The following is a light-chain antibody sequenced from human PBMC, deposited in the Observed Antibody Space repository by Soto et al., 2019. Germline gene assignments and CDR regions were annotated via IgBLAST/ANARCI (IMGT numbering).Light chain of an antibody. CDR2: GAS. J-gene: IGKJ4*01. Sequence: EIGMPQSPATPSVSPGERATLSCRASQSVSSNLAWYQQKPGQAPRLLIYGASTRATGIPARFSGSGSGTEFTLTISSLQSEDFAVYYCQQYNNWPPGITFGGGSKVDI. V-gene: IGKV3-15*01. CDR1: QSVSSN. CDR3: QQYNNWPPGIT.